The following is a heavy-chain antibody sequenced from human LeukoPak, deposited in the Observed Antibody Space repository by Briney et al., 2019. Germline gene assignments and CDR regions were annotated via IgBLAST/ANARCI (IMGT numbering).Heavy chain of an antibody. CDR2: INPNSGGT. CDR1: GYTFTGYY. Sequence: GASVKVSCKASGYTFTGYYMHWVRQAPGQGLEWMGWINPNSGGTNYAQKFQGRVTMTRDMSTSTVYMELSSLRSEDTAVYYCARGLWPVGYWGQGTLVTVSS. D-gene: IGHD2/OR15-2a*01. J-gene: IGHJ4*02. CDR3: ARGLWPVGY. V-gene: IGHV1-2*02.